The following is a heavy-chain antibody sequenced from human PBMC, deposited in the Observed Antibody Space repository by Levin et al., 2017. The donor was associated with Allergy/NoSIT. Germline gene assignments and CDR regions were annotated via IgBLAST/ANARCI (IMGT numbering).Heavy chain of an antibody. CDR1: GYTFTSYY. CDR2: INPSGGST. V-gene: IGHV1-46*01. Sequence: GESLKISCKASGYTFTSYYMHWVRQAPGQGLEWMGIINPSGGSTSYAQKFQGRVTMTRDTSTSTVYMELSSLRSEDTAVYYCARDSYSIAVAGHFDYWGQGTLVTVSS. J-gene: IGHJ4*02. CDR3: ARDSYSIAVAGHFDY. D-gene: IGHD6-19*01.